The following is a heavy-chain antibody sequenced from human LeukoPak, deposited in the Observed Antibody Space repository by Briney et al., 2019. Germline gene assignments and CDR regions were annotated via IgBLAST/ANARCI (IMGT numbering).Heavy chain of an antibody. Sequence: PSETLSLTCAVHGGSFCGYYWSWLRQPPGKGLEWIGEINHCGSTNYNPSLKSRVTISVDTSKNQFSLKLSSVTAADTAVYYCARRSLLLWFGRLNIFSGWFDPWGQGTLVTVSS. V-gene: IGHV4-34*01. D-gene: IGHD3-10*01. J-gene: IGHJ5*02. CDR3: ARRSLLLWFGRLNIFSGWFDP. CDR1: GGSFCGYY. CDR2: INHCGST.